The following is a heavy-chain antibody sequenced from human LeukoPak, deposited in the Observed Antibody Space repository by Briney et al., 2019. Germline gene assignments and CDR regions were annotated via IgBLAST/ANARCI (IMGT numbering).Heavy chain of an antibody. CDR2: IYDSGST. D-gene: IGHD2-21*02. CDR3: ARDGGDSKRDRFDI. J-gene: IGHJ3*02. V-gene: IGHV4-59*01. Sequence: PWETLTLTCTVSGGSISTYYWSWIRQPPGKGLEWIGYIYDSGSTSYNPSLNSRVTISVDTAKNQFSLKLSSVTSADTAVYYCARDGGDSKRDRFDIRGQGAMVSDSS. CDR1: GGSISTYY.